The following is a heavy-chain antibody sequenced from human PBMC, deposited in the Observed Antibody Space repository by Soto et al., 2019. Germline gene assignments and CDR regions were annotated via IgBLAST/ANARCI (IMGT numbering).Heavy chain of an antibody. CDR3: ARSKRRMLRYLGY. V-gene: IGHV4-34*01. J-gene: IGHJ4*02. CDR1: GGSFSGYY. D-gene: IGHD3-9*01. Sequence: SETLSLTCAVYGGSFSGYYWSWIRQPPGKGLEWIGEINHSGSTNYNPSLKSRVTISVDTSKNQFSLKLSSVTAADTAVYYCARSKRRMLRYLGYWGQGTLVTVSS. CDR2: INHSGST.